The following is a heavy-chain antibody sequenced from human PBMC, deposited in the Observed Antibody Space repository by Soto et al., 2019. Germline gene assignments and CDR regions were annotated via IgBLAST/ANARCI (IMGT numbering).Heavy chain of an antibody. CDR1: GGSITSNYR. CDR3: AGTDNVGYYPY. CDR2: IYHSGTT. Sequence: PSETLSLTWAVSGGSITSNYRWAGIRQSPGEGLVWSGSIYHSGTTYYNPSLESRVIISVDTSERRFALRLTSVTAADSAVYYCAGTDNVGYYPYLGQGTLVTVSS. J-gene: IGHJ4*02. V-gene: IGHV4-38-2*01. D-gene: IGHD3-3*01.